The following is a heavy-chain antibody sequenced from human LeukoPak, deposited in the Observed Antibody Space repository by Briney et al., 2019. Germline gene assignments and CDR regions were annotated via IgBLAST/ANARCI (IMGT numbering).Heavy chain of an antibody. V-gene: IGHV1-18*01. CDR2: ISAYNGNT. D-gene: IGHD3-9*01. Sequence: ASVKVSSMASGYTFTSYGISWVRQAPGQRRERMGWISAYNGNTNYAQKLQGRVTMTTDTSTSTAYMELRSLRSDDTAVYYCARVPPEVLRYSGDYWGQGTLVTVSS. CDR1: GYTFTSYG. J-gene: IGHJ4*02. CDR3: ARVPPEVLRYSGDY.